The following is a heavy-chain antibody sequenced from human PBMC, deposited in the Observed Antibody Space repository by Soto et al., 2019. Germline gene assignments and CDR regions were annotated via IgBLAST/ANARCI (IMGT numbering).Heavy chain of an antibody. D-gene: IGHD3-16*01. CDR3: ARETAPATPEGVEF. J-gene: IGHJ4*02. CDR1: GYTSSDYY. Sequence: ASVKVSCKASGYTSSDYYIHWVRQAPGQGLEWMGWINPNSGGTKYAPKFQGGVTMTRDTSITTAYMELSRLRSGDTAVYYCARETAPATPEGVEFWGQGTLHIVSS. V-gene: IGHV1-2*02. CDR2: INPNSGGT.